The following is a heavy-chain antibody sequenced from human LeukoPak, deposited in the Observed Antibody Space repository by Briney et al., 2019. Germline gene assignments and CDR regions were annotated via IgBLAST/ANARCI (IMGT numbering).Heavy chain of an antibody. D-gene: IGHD3-22*01. CDR2: ITPNADRT. Sequence: GGSLRLSCAASGFTFGSYGMSWVRQAPGKGLEWVSFITPNADRTSYADSVEGRFTISRDNPRNTLYMQMNSLRDEDTALYYCAIMHGYYDGSGYWVQWGQGTLVTVAS. V-gene: IGHV3-23*01. CDR1: GFTFGSYG. CDR3: AIMHGYYDGSGYWVQ. J-gene: IGHJ1*01.